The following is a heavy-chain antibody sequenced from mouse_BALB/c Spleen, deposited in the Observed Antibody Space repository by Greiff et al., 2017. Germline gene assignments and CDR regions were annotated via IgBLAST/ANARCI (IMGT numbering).Heavy chain of an antibody. CDR3: ARGYEAMDY. D-gene: IGHD2-3*01. V-gene: IGHV5-6-5*01. CDR2: ISSGGST. Sequence: EVKLLESGGGLVKPGGSLKLSCAASGFTFSGSAMSWVRQTPEKRLEWVASISSGGSTYYPDSVKGRFTISRYNARNILYLQMSSLRSEDTAMYYCARGYEAMDYWGQGTSVTVSS. CDR1: GFTFSGSA. J-gene: IGHJ4*01.